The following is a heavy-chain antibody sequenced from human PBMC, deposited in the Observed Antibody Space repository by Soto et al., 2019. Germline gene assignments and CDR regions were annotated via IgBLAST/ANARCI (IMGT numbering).Heavy chain of an antibody. D-gene: IGHD2-2*01. Sequence: GASVKVSCKVSGYSLSYLSIHWVRQAPGKGLEWMGGLDAEDGETIYAQKLQGRGTMTEDTSTDTAYMELSSLTSEDTAMYYCATLPRTIERTPAAIWSFDSWGQGTLVTVSS. V-gene: IGHV1-24*01. CDR3: ATLPRTIERTPAAIWSFDS. CDR2: LDAEDGET. J-gene: IGHJ4*02. CDR1: GYSLSYLS.